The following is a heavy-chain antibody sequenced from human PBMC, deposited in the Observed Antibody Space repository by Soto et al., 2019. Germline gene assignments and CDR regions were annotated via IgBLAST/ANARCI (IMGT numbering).Heavy chain of an antibody. CDR1: GFTFRSFT. Sequence: GGSLRLSCAASGFTFRSFTMNWVRQAPGKGLEWVSTISSNSAYIYYTDALRGRFTISRDNAKNSLHLQMNSLRAEDTAVYYCARDMNRGIIISGWFDPWGQGTLVTVSS. J-gene: IGHJ5*02. CDR2: ISSNSAYI. CDR3: ARDMNRGIIISGWFDP. D-gene: IGHD3-10*01. V-gene: IGHV3-21*04.